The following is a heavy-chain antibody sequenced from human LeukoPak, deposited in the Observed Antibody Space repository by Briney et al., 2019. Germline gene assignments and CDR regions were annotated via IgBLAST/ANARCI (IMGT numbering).Heavy chain of an antibody. V-gene: IGHV3-23*01. J-gene: IGHJ4*02. Sequence: GRSLRPSCAASGFTFSSIAISWVRQAPEKGLEWVSTISGSGGGTYYADSVKGRFTISRDDSKNTLYLQMNSLRADDTAVYYCAKDLGRYRNNFFDYWGQGNLVTVSS. CDR3: AKDLGRYRNNFFDY. D-gene: IGHD1-26*01. CDR2: ISGSGGGT. CDR1: GFTFSSIA.